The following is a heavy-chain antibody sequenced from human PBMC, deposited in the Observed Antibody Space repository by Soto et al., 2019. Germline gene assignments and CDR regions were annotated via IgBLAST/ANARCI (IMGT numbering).Heavy chain of an antibody. CDR2: ISGSGGST. Sequence: GGSLRLSCAASGFTFSSYAMSWVRQAPGKGLEWVSAISGSGGSTYYADSVKGRFTISRDNSKNTLYLQMNSLRAEDTAVYYCAKFLRVVPAANLPDAFDIWGQGTMVTVSS. J-gene: IGHJ3*02. CDR1: GFTFSSYA. CDR3: AKFLRVVPAANLPDAFDI. V-gene: IGHV3-23*01. D-gene: IGHD2-2*01.